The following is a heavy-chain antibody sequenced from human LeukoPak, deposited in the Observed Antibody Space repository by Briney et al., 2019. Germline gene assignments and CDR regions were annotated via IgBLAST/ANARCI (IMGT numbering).Heavy chain of an antibody. CDR2: IIPISGTA. CDR3: ARGLQYQLLKALGYYYMDV. V-gene: IGHV1-69*05. Sequence: SVKVSCKASGGSFSSHAIAWARQAPGQGPEWMGGIIPISGTANYAQKFQGRVTITTDESTSTAYMELSSLTSDDTAVYYCARGLQYQLLKALGYYYMDVWGEGTTVTVSS. CDR1: GGSFSSHA. J-gene: IGHJ6*03. D-gene: IGHD2-2*01.